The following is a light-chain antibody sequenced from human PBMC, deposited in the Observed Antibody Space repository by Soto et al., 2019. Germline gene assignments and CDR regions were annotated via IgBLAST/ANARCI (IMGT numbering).Light chain of an antibody. V-gene: IGKV3-11*01. J-gene: IGKJ2*01. Sequence: EIVLTQSPATLSLSPGDRATLSCRASQSVTTFLAWYQQRPGQSPRLLIYDTSNRATGIPARFTGSGSVTNFTLTISGLEPEDFAVYYCQQRDRWPPVYTFGQWTKVEIK. CDR3: QQRDRWPPVYT. CDR2: DTS. CDR1: QSVTTF.